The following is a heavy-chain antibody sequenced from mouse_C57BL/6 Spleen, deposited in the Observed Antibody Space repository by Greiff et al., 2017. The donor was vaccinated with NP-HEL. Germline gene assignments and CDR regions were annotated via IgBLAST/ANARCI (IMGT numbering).Heavy chain of an antibody. CDR3: AGTTVVVLSYWYFDV. CDR1: GFTFSSYA. CDR2: ISDGGSYT. D-gene: IGHD1-1*01. V-gene: IGHV5-4*03. J-gene: IGHJ1*03. Sequence: EVKLMESGGGLVKPGGSLKLSCAASGFTFSSYAMSWVRQTPEKRLEWVATISDGGSYTYYPDNVKGRFTISRDNAKNNLYLQMSHLKSEDTAMYYCAGTTVVVLSYWYFDVWGTGTTVTVSS.